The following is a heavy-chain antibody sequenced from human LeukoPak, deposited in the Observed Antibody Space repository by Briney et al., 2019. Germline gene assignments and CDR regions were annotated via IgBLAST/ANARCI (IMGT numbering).Heavy chain of an antibody. Sequence: SVKVSCKASGGTFSSYAINWVRQAPGQGLKWMGGIIPIFGTANYEQKFQGRVTITADEYTITAYMELSSLRSEDTAVYYCARAEVRGALMFEWGQGTLVTVSS. CDR1: GGTFSSYA. CDR2: IIPIFGTA. V-gene: IGHV1-69*13. CDR3: ARAEVRGALMFE. J-gene: IGHJ4*02. D-gene: IGHD3-10*01.